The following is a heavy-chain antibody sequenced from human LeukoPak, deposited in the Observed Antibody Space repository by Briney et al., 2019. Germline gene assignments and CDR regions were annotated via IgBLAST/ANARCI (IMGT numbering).Heavy chain of an antibody. V-gene: IGHV3-7*01. D-gene: IGHD4-17*01. CDR1: GFTFSAFW. Sequence: GGSLRLSCAVSGFTFSAFWMSWVRQGPGKGLEWVASIKPDGSDSHHVDSVMGRFTISRDNAKNLLYLQMNSLSAEDTAVYYCARLFGGVTTFDYWGQGALVTVSP. J-gene: IGHJ4*02. CDR3: ARLFGGVTTFDY. CDR2: IKPDGSDS.